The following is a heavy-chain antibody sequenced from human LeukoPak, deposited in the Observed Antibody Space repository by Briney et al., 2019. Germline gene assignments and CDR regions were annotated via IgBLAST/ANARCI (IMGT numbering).Heavy chain of an antibody. CDR1: GFTFSSYA. CDR3: ARDGSRVD. V-gene: IGHV3-30-3*01. Sequence: GGSLRLSCAASGFTFSSYAMHWVRQAPGKGLEWVAVISYDGSNKYYADSVKGRFTISRDNSKNTLYLQMNSLRAEDTAVYYCARDGSRVDWGQGTLVTVSS. J-gene: IGHJ4*02. D-gene: IGHD5-12*01. CDR2: ISYDGSNK.